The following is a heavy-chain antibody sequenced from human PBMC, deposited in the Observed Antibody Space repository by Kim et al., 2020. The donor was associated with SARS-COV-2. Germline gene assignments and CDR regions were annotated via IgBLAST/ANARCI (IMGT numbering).Heavy chain of an antibody. V-gene: IGHV7-4-1*02. J-gene: IGHJ4*02. CDR3: ARGTGSGSFYLDY. Sequence: AQGFIGRVVFSLDTSVSTAYLQISSLKAEDTAMYYCARGTGSGSFYLDYWGQGTLVTVSS. D-gene: IGHD3-10*01.